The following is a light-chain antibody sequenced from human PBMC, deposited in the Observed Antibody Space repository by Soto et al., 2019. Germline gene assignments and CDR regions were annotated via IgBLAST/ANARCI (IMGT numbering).Light chain of an antibody. CDR1: QSIRSY. Sequence: DIQVTQSPSSLSASVGDRVTITCRASQSIRSYLSWYQQRPGKAPKLLIYAASSLQSGVPSRFSGGGSGTDFTLTISSLQPEDFTIYYCQQSYSTPYTFGQGTKLEIK. CDR3: QQSYSTPYT. J-gene: IGKJ2*01. V-gene: IGKV1-39*01. CDR2: AAS.